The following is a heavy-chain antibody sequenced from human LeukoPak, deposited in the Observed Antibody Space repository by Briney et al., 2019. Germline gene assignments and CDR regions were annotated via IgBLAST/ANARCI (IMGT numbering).Heavy chain of an antibody. CDR3: ATAGYCSSTSCSNWFDP. CDR1: GYTLTELS. J-gene: IGHJ5*02. V-gene: IGHV1-24*01. D-gene: IGHD2-2*01. Sequence: ASVKVSCKVSGYTLTELSMHWVRQAPGKGLEWMGGFDPEDGETIYAQKFQGRVTMTEDTSTDTAYMELSSLRSEDTAVYYCATAGYCSSTSCSNWFDPWGQGTLATVSS. CDR2: FDPEDGET.